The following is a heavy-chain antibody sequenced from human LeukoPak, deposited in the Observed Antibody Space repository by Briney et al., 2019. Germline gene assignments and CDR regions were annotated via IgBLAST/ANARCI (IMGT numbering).Heavy chain of an antibody. V-gene: IGHV1-18*01. CDR2: IIPYNGKT. CDR1: GYTFTGYG. CDR3: AKVGTPSSRWQPGEDLWYFDL. J-gene: IGHJ2*01. Sequence: VKVSCKASGYTFTGYGVTWVRQAPGQGLEWMGWIIPYNGKTNYAQKLQGRVTMTTDTSTSTAYMELRSLRAEDTAVYYCAKVGTPSSRWQPGEDLWYFDLWGRGTLVTVSS. D-gene: IGHD6-13*01.